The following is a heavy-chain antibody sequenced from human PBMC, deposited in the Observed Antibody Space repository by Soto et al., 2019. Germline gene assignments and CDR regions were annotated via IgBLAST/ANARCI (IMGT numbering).Heavy chain of an antibody. J-gene: IGHJ6*02. CDR2: IYHSGST. Sequence: SETLSLTCAVSGGSISSSNWWSWVRQPPGKGLEWIGEIYHSGSTNYNPSLKSRVTISVDKSKNQFSLKLSSVTAADTAVYYCARDMVRGVIMLGYYYGMDVWGQGTTVTVSS. D-gene: IGHD3-10*01. CDR1: GGSISSSNW. CDR3: ARDMVRGVIMLGYYYGMDV. V-gene: IGHV4-4*02.